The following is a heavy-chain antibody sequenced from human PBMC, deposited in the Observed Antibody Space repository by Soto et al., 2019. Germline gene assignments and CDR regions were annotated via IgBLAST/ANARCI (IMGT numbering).Heavy chain of an antibody. CDR2: IYSGGST. V-gene: IGHV3-66*01. CDR3: ARDNPGDYGLDY. D-gene: IGHD4-17*01. CDR1: GFTVSSNY. J-gene: IGHJ4*02. Sequence: EVQLVESGGGLVQPGGSLRLSCAAPGFTVSSNYMSWVRQAPGKGLEWVSVIYSGGSTYYADSVKGRFTISRDNSKNTLYLQMNSLRAEDTAVYYCARDNPGDYGLDYWGQGTLVTVSS.